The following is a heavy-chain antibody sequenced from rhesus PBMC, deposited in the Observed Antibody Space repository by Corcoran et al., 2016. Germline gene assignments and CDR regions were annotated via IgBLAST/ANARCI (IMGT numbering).Heavy chain of an antibody. Sequence: QVQLQESGPGLVKPSETLSLTCVVSGGSISGGFDWSWIRQPPGKGLEWIGYISGRSGSTNTNPSLRNRVTISKDTSKNQVSLNLKSVTAADTAVYYCARLQYYYFDYWGQGVLVTVSS. V-gene: IGHV4-76*01. J-gene: IGHJ4*01. CDR3: ARLQYYYFDY. CDR1: GGSISGGFD. D-gene: IGHD4-23*01. CDR2: ISGRSGST.